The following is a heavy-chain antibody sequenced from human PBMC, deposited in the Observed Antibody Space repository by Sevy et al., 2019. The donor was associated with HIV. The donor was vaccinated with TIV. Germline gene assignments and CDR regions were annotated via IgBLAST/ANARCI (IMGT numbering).Heavy chain of an antibody. Sequence: SETLSLTCTVSGGSISSSSYYWGWIRQPPGKGLEWIGSIYYSGSTYYNPSLKSRVTISGDTSKNQFSLKLSCVTAADTAVYYCARHSRRPHYYGSGSYYIPDYWGQGTLVTVSS. CDR1: GGSISSSSYY. CDR3: ARHSRRPHYYGSGSYYIPDY. D-gene: IGHD3-10*01. CDR2: IYYSGST. V-gene: IGHV4-39*01. J-gene: IGHJ4*02.